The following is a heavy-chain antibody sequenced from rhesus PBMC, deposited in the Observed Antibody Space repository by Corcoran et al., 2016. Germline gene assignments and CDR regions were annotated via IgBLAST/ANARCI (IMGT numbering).Heavy chain of an antibody. D-gene: IGHD3-3*01. CDR3: ASPRTVGQIDY. CDR2: INGNSGST. CDR1: GGSFSSYW. V-gene: IGHV4-80*01. J-gene: IGHJ4*01. Sequence: QVQLQESGPGLVKPSETLSLTCAVSGGSFSSYWWSWIRQPPGKGLEWIGEINGNSGSTNYNPSLKRRVTISKAASKNQFSLKLSSVTAADTAVYYCASPRTVGQIDYWGQGVLVTVSS.